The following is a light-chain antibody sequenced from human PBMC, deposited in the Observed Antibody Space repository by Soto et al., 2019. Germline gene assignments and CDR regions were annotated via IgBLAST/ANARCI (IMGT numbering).Light chain of an antibody. J-gene: IGKJ1*01. CDR1: LRIRND. V-gene: IGKV1-17*01. CDR2: AAS. CDR3: LQHDSYPWT. Sequence: DIQMTQSPSSLSASVGDRVTITCRASLRIRNDLGWYQHKPGKAPKRLIYAASSLQSGVPSRFSGSGSGTEFTLIISSLQPEDFATYFCLQHDSYPWTFGQGTKVEFK.